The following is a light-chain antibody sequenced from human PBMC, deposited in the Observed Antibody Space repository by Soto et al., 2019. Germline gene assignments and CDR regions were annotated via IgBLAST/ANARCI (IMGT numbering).Light chain of an antibody. Sequence: DIQMTQSPSALSASVGDRVTITCRASQSINSWLAWYQQKPGKAPKLLIYRASSLESGVPSRFSGSGSGTEFTLTISSLQPDDFATYYCQHSHSYPITFGQGTKVEVK. CDR3: QHSHSYPIT. CDR2: RAS. J-gene: IGKJ1*01. V-gene: IGKV1-5*03. CDR1: QSINSW.